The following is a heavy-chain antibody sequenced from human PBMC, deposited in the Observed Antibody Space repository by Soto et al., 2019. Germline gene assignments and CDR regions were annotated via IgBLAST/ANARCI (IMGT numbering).Heavy chain of an antibody. CDR1: GFTFSSYA. Sequence: VQLLESGGGLVQPGGSLRLSCVASGFTFSSYAMSWVRQAPGKGLEWVSAISGSGGSYYADSVKGRFTISRDNSKNTLYLQMNSLRAEDTAVYYCAKADGYDFGYFDYWGQGTLVTVSS. J-gene: IGHJ4*02. CDR3: AKADGYDFGYFDY. V-gene: IGHV3-23*01. D-gene: IGHD5-12*01. CDR2: ISGSGGS.